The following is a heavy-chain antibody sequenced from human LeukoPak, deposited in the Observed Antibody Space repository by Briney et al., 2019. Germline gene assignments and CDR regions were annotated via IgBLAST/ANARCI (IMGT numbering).Heavy chain of an antibody. J-gene: IGHJ4*02. V-gene: IGHV3-23*01. D-gene: IGHD3-22*01. CDR2: ISGSGGST. Sequence: GGSLRLSCAASGFTFSSYAMSWVRQAPGKGLEWVSAISGSGGSTYYADSVKGRFTISRDNSKNTLYLQMNSLRAEDTAVYHCAKTVNYERYYYDSSGYPQDNYFDYWGQGTLVTVSS. CDR1: GFTFSSYA. CDR3: AKTVNYERYYYDSSGYPQDNYFDY.